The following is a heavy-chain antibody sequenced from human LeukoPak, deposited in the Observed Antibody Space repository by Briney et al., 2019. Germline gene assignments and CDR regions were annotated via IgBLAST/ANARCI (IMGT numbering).Heavy chain of an antibody. V-gene: IGHV4-39*07. J-gene: IGHJ5*02. CDR2: IYYSGST. D-gene: IGHD2-8*01. Sequence: SETLSLTCTVSGGSISSSSYYWGWIRQPPGKGLEWIGSIYYSGSTYYNPSLKSRVTISVDTSKNQFSLKLSSVTAADTAVYYCARVYCPNGVCYNSRGWFDPWGQGTLVTVSS. CDR3: ARVYCPNGVCYNSRGWFDP. CDR1: GGSISSSSYY.